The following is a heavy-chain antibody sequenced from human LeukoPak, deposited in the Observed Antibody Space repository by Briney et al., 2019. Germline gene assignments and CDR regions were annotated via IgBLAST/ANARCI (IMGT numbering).Heavy chain of an antibody. CDR3: ARVTDWNDLDY. V-gene: IGHV4-59*01. Sequence: SETLSLTCTVSGGSISSYYWSWIRQPPGKGLEWIGYIYYSGSTYYNPSLRSRVTISVDTSKNQLSLQLTSVTAADTAVYYCARVTDWNDLDYWGPGTLVTVSS. CDR1: GGSISSYY. J-gene: IGHJ4*02. D-gene: IGHD1-1*01. CDR2: IYYSGST.